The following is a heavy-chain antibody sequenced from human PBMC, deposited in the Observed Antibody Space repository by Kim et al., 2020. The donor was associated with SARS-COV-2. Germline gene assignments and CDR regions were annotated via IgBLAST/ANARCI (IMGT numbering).Heavy chain of an antibody. D-gene: IGHD2-2*01. Sequence: PPGKGLEWFAYISYPGNTYYTPSLQSRVTTSEDSSKNQLALRSISVTAADTAVYYCARDGRTSCYFDLWGRGTLVTVSS. V-gene: IGHV4-59*01. CDR3: ARDGRTSCYFDL. CDR2: ISYPGNT. J-gene: IGHJ2*01.